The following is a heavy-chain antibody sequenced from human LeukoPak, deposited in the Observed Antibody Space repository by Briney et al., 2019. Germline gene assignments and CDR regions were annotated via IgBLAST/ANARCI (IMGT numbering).Heavy chain of an antibody. CDR2: IYSGSTTI. CDR3: ARERDDYGDYGPPYYFDY. Sequence: GGSLRLSCAASGFTFSDYYMSWIRQAPGKGLEWVSYIYSGSTTIYYADFVKGRFTISRDNAKDSLYLQMNSLRAEDTAVYYCARERDDYGDYGPPYYFDYWGQGTLVTVSS. CDR1: GFTFSDYY. J-gene: IGHJ4*02. V-gene: IGHV3-11*04. D-gene: IGHD4-17*01.